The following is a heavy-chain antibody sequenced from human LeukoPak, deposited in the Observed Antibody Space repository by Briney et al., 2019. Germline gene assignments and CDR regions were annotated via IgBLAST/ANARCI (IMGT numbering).Heavy chain of an antibody. V-gene: IGHV4-34*01. J-gene: IGHJ5*02. D-gene: IGHD4-11*01. Sequence: SETLSLTCAVYGGSFSGYYWSWLRQPPGKGLEWIGEINHSGSTNYNPSLRSRVTISVDSSKNQFSLMLSSVTAADTAVYYCARGYYSNWFDPWGQGTLVTVSS. CDR3: ARGYYSNWFDP. CDR2: INHSGST. CDR1: GGSFSGYY.